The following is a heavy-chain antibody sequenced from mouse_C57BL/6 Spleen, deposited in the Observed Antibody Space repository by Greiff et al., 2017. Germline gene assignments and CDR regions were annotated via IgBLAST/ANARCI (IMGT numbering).Heavy chain of an antibody. CDR2: IDPEDGDT. D-gene: IGHD2-13*01. V-gene: IGHV14-1*01. Sequence: EVQLQQSGAELVRPGASVKLSCTASGFNIKDYYMHWVKQRPEQGLEWIGRIDPEDGDTEYAPKFQGKATMTADTSSNTAYLQLSSLTSEDTSVYYCNYGDDSYWYFDVWGTGTTVTVSS. J-gene: IGHJ1*03. CDR3: NYGDDSYWYFDV. CDR1: GFNIKDYY.